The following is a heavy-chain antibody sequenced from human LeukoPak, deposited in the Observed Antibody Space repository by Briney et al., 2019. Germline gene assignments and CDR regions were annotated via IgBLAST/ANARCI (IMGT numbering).Heavy chain of an antibody. CDR1: GGTFSSYA. J-gene: IGHJ4*02. Sequence: ASVKVSCKASGGTFSSYAISWVRQAPGQGLEWMGRIIPILGIANYAQKFQGRVTITADKSTSTAYMELSSLRSEDTAVYYCAREGGATPFDYWGQGTLATVSS. CDR2: IIPILGIA. CDR3: AREGGATPFDY. V-gene: IGHV1-69*04. D-gene: IGHD1-26*01.